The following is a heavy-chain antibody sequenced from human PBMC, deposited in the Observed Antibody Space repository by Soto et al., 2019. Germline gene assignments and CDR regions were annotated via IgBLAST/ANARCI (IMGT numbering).Heavy chain of an antibody. CDR2: IYPADSDT. D-gene: IGHD2-21*02. CDR3: AVRTAPDY. CDR1: GYRFTNNW. V-gene: IGHV5-51*03. Sequence: EVQLVQSGAQVKKPGESLKISCKGSGYRFTNNWIGWVRQMPGKGLEWMGIIYPADSDTRYSPSFQGQVIISADKSISTADLQWSSLKASYTAMDYCAVRTAPDYWGQGTLVTVSS. J-gene: IGHJ4*02.